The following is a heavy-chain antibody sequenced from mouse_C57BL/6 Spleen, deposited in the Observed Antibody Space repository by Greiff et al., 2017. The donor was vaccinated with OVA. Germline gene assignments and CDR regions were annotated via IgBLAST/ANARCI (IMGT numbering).Heavy chain of an antibody. Sequence: VQLQESGAELVRPGASVKLSCKASGYTFTDYYINWVKQRPGQGLEWIARIYPGSGNTYYNEKFKGKATLTAEKSSSTAYMQLSSLTSEDSAVYFCATGYDAGYWYFDVWGTGTTVTVSS. D-gene: IGHD2-2*01. CDR3: ATGYDAGYWYFDV. CDR2: IYPGSGNT. V-gene: IGHV1-76*01. CDR1: GYTFTDYY. J-gene: IGHJ1*03.